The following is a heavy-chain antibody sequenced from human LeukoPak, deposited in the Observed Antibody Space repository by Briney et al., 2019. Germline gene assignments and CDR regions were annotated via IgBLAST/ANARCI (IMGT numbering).Heavy chain of an antibody. CDR1: GFTFSSYG. D-gene: IGHD3-10*01. V-gene: IGHV3-30*02. CDR3: AKGRVPTLPWFGGREDGEGGYFDY. Sequence: GGSLRLSCAASGFTFSSYGMHWVRQAPGKGLEWVAFIRYDGSNKYYPDSVKGRFTISRDNSKNTLYLQMNSLRAEDTAVYYCAKGRVPTLPWFGGREDGEGGYFDYWGQGTLVTVSS. J-gene: IGHJ4*02. CDR2: IRYDGSNK.